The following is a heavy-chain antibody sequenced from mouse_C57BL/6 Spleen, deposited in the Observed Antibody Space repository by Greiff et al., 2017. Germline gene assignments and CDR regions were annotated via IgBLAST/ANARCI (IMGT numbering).Heavy chain of an antibody. CDR3: ARGWDGGYFEV. D-gene: IGHD4-1*01. Sequence: EVKLVEPGGGLVQPGGSLSLSCAASGFTFTDYYMSWVRQPPGKALEWLGFIRNKANGYTTEYSASVKGRFTISRDNSQSILYLQMNALGAEDSATYYCARGWDGGYFEVWGTGTTVTVSS. V-gene: IGHV7-3*01. J-gene: IGHJ1*03. CDR1: GFTFTDYY. CDR2: IRNKANGYTT.